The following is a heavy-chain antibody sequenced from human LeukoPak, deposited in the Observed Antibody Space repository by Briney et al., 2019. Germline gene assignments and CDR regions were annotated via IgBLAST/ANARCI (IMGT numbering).Heavy chain of an antibody. D-gene: IGHD4-17*01. CDR2: IYYSGTT. Sequence: SETLSLTCTVSSGSINGYYWSWIRQHPGKGLEWIGYIYYSGTTYYNPSLKSRITMSLDTSKNQFSLRLNSVTAADTAVYYCATHVGTTVTTRGVFDYWGQGTLVTVSS. CDR1: SGSINGYY. CDR3: ATHVGTTVTTRGVFDY. J-gene: IGHJ4*02. V-gene: IGHV4-59*06.